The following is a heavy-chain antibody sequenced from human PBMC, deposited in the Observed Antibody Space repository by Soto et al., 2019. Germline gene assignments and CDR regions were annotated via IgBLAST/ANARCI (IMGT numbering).Heavy chain of an antibody. J-gene: IGHJ4*02. Sequence: GGSLRLSCATSGFVVSRNYMHWFRQAPGKGLEWVSVMYSDGKTYYAESVKGRFTISRDNSKSTVFLHMKSLRAEDTAVYYCARSPYCGTECNSGYLDFWGQGSLVTVSS. CDR2: MYSDGKT. D-gene: IGHD2-21*01. V-gene: IGHV3-53*01. CDR1: GFVVSRNY. CDR3: ARSPYCGTECNSGYLDF.